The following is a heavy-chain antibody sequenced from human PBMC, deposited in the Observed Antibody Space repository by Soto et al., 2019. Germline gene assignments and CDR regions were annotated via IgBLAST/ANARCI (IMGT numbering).Heavy chain of an antibody. CDR1: GGSISSSTYY. J-gene: IGHJ4*02. CDR3: ASSLLWFGKSYFDY. D-gene: IGHD3-10*01. CDR2: IFYSGST. Sequence: PSETLSLTCTVSGGSISSSTYYWGWIRQPPGKGLEWIGSIFYSGSTYYNPSLKSRVTISVDTSKNQFSLKLNSVTAADTAVYYCASSLLWFGKSYFDYWGQGTLVTVSS. V-gene: IGHV4-39*01.